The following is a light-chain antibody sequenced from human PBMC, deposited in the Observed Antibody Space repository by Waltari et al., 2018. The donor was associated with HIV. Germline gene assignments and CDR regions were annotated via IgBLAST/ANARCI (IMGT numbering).Light chain of an antibody. CDR1: QSISTH. CDR3: QQSFSSPRT. Sequence: DIQMTQSSSSLSASVGDRVTISCRASQSISTHLNWYYQKPGKAPSLLIYGASSLQSRVPSRFSGSGSGTEFTLTINGLQPGDFATYYCQQSFSSPRTFGQGTKV. V-gene: IGKV1-39*01. J-gene: IGKJ1*01. CDR2: GAS.